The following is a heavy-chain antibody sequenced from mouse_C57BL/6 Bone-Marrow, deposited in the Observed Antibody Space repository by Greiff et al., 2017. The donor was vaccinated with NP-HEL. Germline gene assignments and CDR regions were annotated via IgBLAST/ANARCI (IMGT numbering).Heavy chain of an antibody. D-gene: IGHD2-3*01. V-gene: IGHV1-85*01. J-gene: IGHJ4*01. CDR2: IYPRDGRT. Sequence: VQLQQSGPELVKPGASVKLSCKASGYTFTSYDINWVKQRPGQGLEWIGWIYPRDGRTKYNEKFKGKATLTVDTSSSTAYMELHSLTSEDSAVYFCARYDGYYLYAMDYWGQGTSVTVSS. CDR1: GYTFTSYD. CDR3: ARYDGYYLYAMDY.